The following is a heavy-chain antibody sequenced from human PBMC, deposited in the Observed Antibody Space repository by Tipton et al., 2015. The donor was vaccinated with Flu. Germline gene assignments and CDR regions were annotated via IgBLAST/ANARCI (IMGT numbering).Heavy chain of an antibody. Sequence: LRLSCTVSGHSISNGYYWGWIRQSPGKGLEWIASFYHSGSTSFNPSLRSRVTVSVDTSKNQFSLKLNSVTAADTAVYYCARDLTTIFGGAFDNWGPGTLVTVSS. CDR3: ARDLTTIFGGAFDN. CDR1: GHSISNGYY. V-gene: IGHV4-38-2*02. CDR2: FYHSGST. J-gene: IGHJ4*02. D-gene: IGHD3-3*01.